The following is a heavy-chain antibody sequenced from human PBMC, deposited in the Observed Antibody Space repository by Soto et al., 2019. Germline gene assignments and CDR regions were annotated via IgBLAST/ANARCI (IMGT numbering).Heavy chain of an antibody. Sequence: QVQLVQSGAEVKKPGASVKVSCKASGYTLTSYGINWVRQAPGQGLEWMGWISAYNGDTNYAQKFQGRVTMTTDRSTSPAYMELRSLRSDDTAVFYCAMSNRPPANRSTWYSPLTSNHYGMYVWGQGATVTVSS. J-gene: IGHJ6*02. CDR2: ISAYNGDT. CDR3: AMSNRPPANRSTWYSPLTSNHYGMYV. CDR1: GYTLTSYG. D-gene: IGHD6-13*01. V-gene: IGHV1-18*01.